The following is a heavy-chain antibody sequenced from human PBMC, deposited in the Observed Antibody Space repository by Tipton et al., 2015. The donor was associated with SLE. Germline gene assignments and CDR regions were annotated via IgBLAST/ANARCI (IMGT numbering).Heavy chain of an antibody. J-gene: IGHJ4*02. Sequence: GLVKPSETLSLTCTVSGGSISSSSYYWGWIRQPPGKGLEWIGSIYYSGSTYYNPSLKSRVTISVDTSKNQFSLKLSSVTAADTAVYYRARVGIVADWGQGTLVTVSS. CDR2: IYYSGST. CDR1: GGSISSSSYY. D-gene: IGHD2-2*03. CDR3: ARVGIVAD. V-gene: IGHV4-39*07.